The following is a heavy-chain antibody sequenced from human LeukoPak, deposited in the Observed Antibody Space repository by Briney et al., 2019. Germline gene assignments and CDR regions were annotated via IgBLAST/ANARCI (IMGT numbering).Heavy chain of an antibody. J-gene: IGHJ4*02. D-gene: IGHD3-10*01. CDR3: ASQASGYGSGSYYDY. CDR2: IILILGRA. CDR1: GSTFTIYA. V-gene: IGHV1-69*04. Sequence: SSGNLSFNSSGSTFTIYAYSWMWLRQAPGQELEGMIILILGRANYAQKFQGRFTITADKATNTPYMQLSSLRAEDTAVYYCASQASGYGSGSYYDYWGQGTLVTVPS.